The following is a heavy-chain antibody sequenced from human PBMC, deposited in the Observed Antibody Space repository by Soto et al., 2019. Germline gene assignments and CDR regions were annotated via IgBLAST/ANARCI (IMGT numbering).Heavy chain of an antibody. CDR3: ARDIVNYGSGREGWFDP. CDR2: IYYSGST. J-gene: IGHJ5*02. D-gene: IGHD3-10*01. Sequence: SETLSLTCTVSGGSISSSSYYWGWIRQPPGKGLEWIGRIYYSGSTYYNPSLKSRVTISVDTSKNQFSLKLSSVTAADTAVYYCARDIVNYGSGREGWFDPWGQGTLVTVSS. V-gene: IGHV4-39*07. CDR1: GGSISSSSYY.